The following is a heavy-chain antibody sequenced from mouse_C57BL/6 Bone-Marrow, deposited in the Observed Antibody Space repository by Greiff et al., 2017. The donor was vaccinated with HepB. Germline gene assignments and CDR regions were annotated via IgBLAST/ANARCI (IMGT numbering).Heavy chain of an antibody. V-gene: IGHV14-4*01. Sequence: DVQLQESGAELVRPGASVKLSCTASGFNIKDDYMHWVKQRPEQGLEWIGWIDPENGDTEYASKFQGKATITADTSSNTAYLQLSSLTSEDTAVYYCTNDGYFLFYAMDYWGQGTSVTVSS. D-gene: IGHD2-3*01. CDR2: IDPENGDT. CDR3: TNDGYFLFYAMDY. CDR1: GFNIKDDY. J-gene: IGHJ4*01.